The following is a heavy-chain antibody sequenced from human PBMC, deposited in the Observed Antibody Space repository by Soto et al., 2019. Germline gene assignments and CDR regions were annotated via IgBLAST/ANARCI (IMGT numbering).Heavy chain of an antibody. J-gene: IGHJ4*02. V-gene: IGHV1-69*13. CDR2: IIPIFGTA. D-gene: IGHD6-19*01. Sequence: SVKVSCKASGGTFSSYATSWVRQAPGQGLEWMGGIIPIFGTANYAQKFQGRVTITADESTSTAYMELSSLRSEDTAVYYCARDFDVAGVFDYWGQGTLVTVSS. CDR3: ARDFDVAGVFDY. CDR1: GGTFSSYA.